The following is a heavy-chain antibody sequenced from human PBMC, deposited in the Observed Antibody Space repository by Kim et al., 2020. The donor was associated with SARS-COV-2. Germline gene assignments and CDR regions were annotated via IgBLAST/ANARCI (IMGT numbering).Heavy chain of an antibody. CDR1: GGSFSGYY. J-gene: IGHJ4*02. Sequence: SETLSLTCAVYGGSFSGYYWSWIRQPPGKGLEWIGEINHSGSTNYNPSLKSRVTISVDTSKNQFSLKLSSVTAADTAVYYCARVYPYYYDSSVLNFWGPRGPFDYWGQGTLVTVSS. D-gene: IGHD3-22*01. CDR3: ARVYPYYYDSSVLNFWGPRGPFDY. CDR2: INHSGST. V-gene: IGHV4-34*01.